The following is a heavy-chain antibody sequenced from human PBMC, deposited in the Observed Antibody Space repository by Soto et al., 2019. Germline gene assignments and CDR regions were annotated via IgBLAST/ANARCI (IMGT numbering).Heavy chain of an antibody. V-gene: IGHV1-69*06. CDR2: IIPIFGTA. Sequence: QVQLVQSGAEVKKPGSSVKVSCKASGGTFSSYAISWVRQAPGQGHEWMGGIIPIFGTANYAQKFQGRVTITADKSTSTAYMELSSLRSEDTAVYYCARDQAIVATIRDYYYGMDVWGQGTTVIVSS. D-gene: IGHD5-12*01. J-gene: IGHJ6*02. CDR3: ARDQAIVATIRDYYYGMDV. CDR1: GGTFSSYA.